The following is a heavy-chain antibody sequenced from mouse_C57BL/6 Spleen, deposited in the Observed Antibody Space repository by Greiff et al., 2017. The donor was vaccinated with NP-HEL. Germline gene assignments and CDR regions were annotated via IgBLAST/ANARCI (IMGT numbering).Heavy chain of an antibody. Sequence: VQLQQPGAELVKPGASVKLSCKASGYTFTSYWMQWVKQRPGQGLEWIGEIDPSDSYTNYNQKFKGKATLTVDTSSSTAYMQLSSLTYEDSAVYYCARFGVYYAMDYWGQGTSVTVSS. CDR3: ARFGVYYAMDY. CDR1: GYTFTSYW. D-gene: IGHD3-1*01. CDR2: IDPSDSYT. V-gene: IGHV1-50*01. J-gene: IGHJ4*01.